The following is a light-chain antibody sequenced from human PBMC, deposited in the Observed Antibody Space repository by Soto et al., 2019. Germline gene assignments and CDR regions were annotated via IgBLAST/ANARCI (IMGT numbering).Light chain of an antibody. J-gene: IGKJ1*01. CDR2: DAS. CDR3: QEYSSYWT. V-gene: IGKV1-5*01. CDR1: QSISSW. Sequence: DIQITQSPSIVAASVGERVTIAFRASQSISSWLAWYQQKPGKAPKLLIYDASSLESGVPSRFSGSGSGTDFTLTISSLQPDDFATYYCQEYSSYWTFGQGTKVDIK.